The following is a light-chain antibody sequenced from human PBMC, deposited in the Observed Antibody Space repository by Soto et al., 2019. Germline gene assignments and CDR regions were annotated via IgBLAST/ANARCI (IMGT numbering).Light chain of an antibody. V-gene: IGKV2-28*01. Sequence: DIVMTQSPLSLSVTPGEPASISCRCSQSLLHRNGYNYLDWYLQKPGQSPQLLISLGSNRASGVPDRLSGSGSGTDFTLNITRVEAGDVGVYYCMPALQTSFTFGPGTRVDI. CDR3: MPALQTSFT. J-gene: IGKJ3*01. CDR2: LGS. CDR1: QSLLHRNGYNY.